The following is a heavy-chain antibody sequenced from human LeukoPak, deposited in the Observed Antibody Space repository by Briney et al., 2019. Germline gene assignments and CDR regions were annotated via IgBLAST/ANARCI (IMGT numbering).Heavy chain of an antibody. CDR3: ARKGGDLSSYSFDY. V-gene: IGHV4-61*02. J-gene: IGHJ4*02. Sequence: SETLSLTCTVSGVSISSGSYYWSWIRQPAGKGLEWIGRIYTSGSTNYNPSLKSRVTISLDTSKNQFSPKVSSVAAADTAVYYCARKGGDLSSYSFDYWGQGTLVTVSS. CDR2: IYTSGST. D-gene: IGHD1-26*01. CDR1: GVSISSGSYY.